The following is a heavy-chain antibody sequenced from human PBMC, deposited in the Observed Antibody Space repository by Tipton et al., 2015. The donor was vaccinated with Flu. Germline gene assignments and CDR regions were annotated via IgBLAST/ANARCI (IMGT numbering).Heavy chain of an antibody. V-gene: IGHV6-1*01. CDR3: ASGNFYDSSGYFAF. D-gene: IGHD3-22*01. CDR1: GDSVSSNRAA. J-gene: IGHJ4*02. CDR2: TYYRSKWYS. Sequence: GLVKPSQTLSLTCAISGDSVSSNRAAWNWIRQSPSRGLEWLGRTYYRSKWYSDYALSVKSRITINPDTSKNQFSLQLNSVTPEDTAVYYCASGNFYDSSGYFAFWGQGILVTVFS.